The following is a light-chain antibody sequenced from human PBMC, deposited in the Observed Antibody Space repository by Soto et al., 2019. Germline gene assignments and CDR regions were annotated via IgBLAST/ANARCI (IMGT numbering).Light chain of an antibody. CDR1: QSVTSSY. CDR2: GAS. V-gene: IGKV3-20*01. Sequence: ETVLTQSPGTLSLSPGERATLSCRASQSVTSSYLAWYQLKPGQAPRLLIYGASSRATGVPDRFSGSGSGTDFTLTISRLEPEDFAVFYCHQYGSLPYTFGQGTKLEIK. J-gene: IGKJ2*01. CDR3: HQYGSLPYT.